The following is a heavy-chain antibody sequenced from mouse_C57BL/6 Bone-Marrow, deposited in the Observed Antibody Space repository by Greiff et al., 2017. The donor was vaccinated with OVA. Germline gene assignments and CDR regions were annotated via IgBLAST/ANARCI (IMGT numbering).Heavy chain of an antibody. J-gene: IGHJ3*01. CDR2: IYPGDGDT. V-gene: IGHV1-80*01. D-gene: IGHD2-3*01. Sequence: VQVVESGAELVKPGASVKISCKASGYAFSSYWMNWVKQRPGKGLEWIGQIYPGDGDTNYNGKFKGKATLTADKSSSTAYMQLSSLTSEDSAVYFCARNDGYYKAWFAYWGQGTLVTVSA. CDR1: GYAFSSYW. CDR3: ARNDGYYKAWFAY.